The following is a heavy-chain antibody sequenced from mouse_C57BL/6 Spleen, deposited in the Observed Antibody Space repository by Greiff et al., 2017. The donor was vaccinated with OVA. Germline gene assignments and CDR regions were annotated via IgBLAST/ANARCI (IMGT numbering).Heavy chain of an antibody. J-gene: IGHJ1*03. D-gene: IGHD1-1*01. V-gene: IGHV1-80*01. CDR1: GYAFSSYW. Sequence: VQLQQSGAELVKPGASVKISCKASGYAFSSYWMNWVKQRPGKGLECIGQIYPGDGDTNYNGKFKGKATLTADKSSSTAYMQLSSLTSEDSAVYFCATYYYGSSYVGYFDVWGTGTTVTVSS. CDR3: ATYYYGSSYVGYFDV. CDR2: IYPGDGDT.